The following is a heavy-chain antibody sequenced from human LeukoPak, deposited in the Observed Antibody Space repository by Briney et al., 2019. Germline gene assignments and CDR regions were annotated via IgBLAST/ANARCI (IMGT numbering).Heavy chain of an antibody. CDR1: GGSISSYY. Sequence: PSETLSLTCTVSGGSISSYYWSWIRQPAGKGLEWIGRIYTSGSTNYNPSLKSRVTMSVDTSKNQFSLKLSSVTAADTAVYYCASSSSRRYCYYMDVWGKGTTVTVSS. V-gene: IGHV4-4*07. J-gene: IGHJ6*03. D-gene: IGHD6-6*01. CDR2: IYTSGST. CDR3: ASSSSRRYCYYMDV.